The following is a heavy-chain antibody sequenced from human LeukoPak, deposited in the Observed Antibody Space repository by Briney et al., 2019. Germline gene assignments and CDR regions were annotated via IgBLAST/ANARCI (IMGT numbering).Heavy chain of an antibody. V-gene: IGHV4-34*01. CDR1: GGSFSGYY. CDR3: ARLGYCSSTSCPFDY. D-gene: IGHD2-2*01. CDR2: INHSGST. Sequence: KSSETLSLTCAVYGGSFSGYYWSWIRQPPGKGLEWLGEINHSGSTNYHPSLKSRVTISVDTSKNQFSLKLSSVTAADTAVYYCARLGYCSSTSCPFDYWGQGTLVTVSS. J-gene: IGHJ4*02.